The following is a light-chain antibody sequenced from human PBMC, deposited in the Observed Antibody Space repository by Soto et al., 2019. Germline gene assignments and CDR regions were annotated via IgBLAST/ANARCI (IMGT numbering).Light chain of an antibody. Sequence: QLVLTQPASVSGSPGQSITISCTGTSSDIGAYNYVSWYQHYPGKAPKLIIYDVSNRPSGLSNRFSGSKSGNTASLTISGLLAEDEADYYCSSYTTSSTLVVFGGGTKLTVL. V-gene: IGLV2-14*03. J-gene: IGLJ2*01. CDR1: SSDIGAYNY. CDR3: SSYTTSSTLVV. CDR2: DVS.